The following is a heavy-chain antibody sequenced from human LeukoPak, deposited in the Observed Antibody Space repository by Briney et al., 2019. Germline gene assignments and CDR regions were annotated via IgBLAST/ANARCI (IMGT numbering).Heavy chain of an antibody. J-gene: IGHJ3*02. CDR3: ARAASGNAFNI. CDR1: GGSFSGYS. Sequence: SETLSLTCAVYGGSFSGYSWGWIRQPPGKGLEWIGEINHSANNNYTPSLKSRVTISVDTSKNQFSLRLSSVTAADTAVYYCARAASGNAFNIWGQGTMVTVSS. V-gene: IGHV4-34*01. CDR2: INHSANN. D-gene: IGHD1-26*01.